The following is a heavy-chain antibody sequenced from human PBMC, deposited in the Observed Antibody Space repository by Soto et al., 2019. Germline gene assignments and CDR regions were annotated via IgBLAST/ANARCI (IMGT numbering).Heavy chain of an antibody. CDR2: VYYNETP. J-gene: IGHJ4*02. CDR1: GDSVTSGDYY. D-gene: IGHD3-10*01. CDR3: ASLLAGG. V-gene: IGHV4-30-4*01. Sequence: QVQLQESSPRLVTPSQTLALTCTVSGDSVTSGDYYWSWIRQAPGKGLERIGYVYYNETPSYDPSLKSRSLISLDTSKNQFTLNLRSVTAADTAVYFCASLLAGGWAQGILVTVSS.